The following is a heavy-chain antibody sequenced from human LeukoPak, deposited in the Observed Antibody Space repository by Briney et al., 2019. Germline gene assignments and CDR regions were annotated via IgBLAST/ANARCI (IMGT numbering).Heavy chain of an antibody. CDR3: ARATVVTPSLDY. Sequence: SETLSLTCTVSGGSISSYYWSWIRQPPGKGLEWIGYIYYSGSTYYNPSLKSRVTISVDTSKNQFSLKLSSVTAADTAVYYCARATVVTPSLDYWGQGTLVTVSS. V-gene: IGHV4-59*06. CDR2: IYYSGST. D-gene: IGHD4-23*01. J-gene: IGHJ4*02. CDR1: GGSISSYY.